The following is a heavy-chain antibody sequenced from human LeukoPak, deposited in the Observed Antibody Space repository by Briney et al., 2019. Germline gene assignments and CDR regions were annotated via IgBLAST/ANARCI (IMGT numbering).Heavy chain of an antibody. V-gene: IGHV3-74*01. D-gene: IGHD3-22*01. CDR3: SRGLVGYYHDSSTYPGS. CDR2: INGDGSIT. J-gene: IGHJ5*02. Sequence: PGGSLRLSCAASRFPFSSYWMHWVRQAPGKGLVWVSRINGDGSITTYADSVKGRFTISRDNAKNMLYLQLDSLTAGDTAVYYCSRGLVGYYHDSSTYPGSWGQGTLVTVSS. CDR1: RFPFSSYW.